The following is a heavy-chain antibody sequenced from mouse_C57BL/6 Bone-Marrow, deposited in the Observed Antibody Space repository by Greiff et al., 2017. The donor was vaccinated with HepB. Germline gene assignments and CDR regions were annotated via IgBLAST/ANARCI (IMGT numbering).Heavy chain of an antibody. Sequence: EVMLVESGGGLVQPGGSLKLSCAASGFTFSDYYMYWVRQTPEKRLEWVAYISNGGGSTYYPDTVKGRFTISRDNAKNTLYLQMSRLKSEDTAMYYCARTYYDYDGFAYWGQGTLVTVSA. CDR2: ISNGGGST. J-gene: IGHJ3*01. CDR3: ARTYYDYDGFAY. V-gene: IGHV5-12*01. D-gene: IGHD2-4*01. CDR1: GFTFSDYY.